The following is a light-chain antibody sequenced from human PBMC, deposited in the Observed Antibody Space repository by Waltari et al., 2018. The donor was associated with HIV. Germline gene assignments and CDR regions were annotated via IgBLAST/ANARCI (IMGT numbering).Light chain of an antibody. J-gene: IGLJ2*01. CDR1: SSTIGSSS. Sequence: QSVMTQPPSASGTPGQRVTISCSGGSSTIGSSSVNWYQQVPGTAPKLLIYNNNQLPSGVPDRFSGSKSGSSASLAISGLQSEDEADYYCAAWDDRLKGVVFGGGTKLTVL. CDR2: NNN. CDR3: AAWDDRLKGVV. V-gene: IGLV1-44*01.